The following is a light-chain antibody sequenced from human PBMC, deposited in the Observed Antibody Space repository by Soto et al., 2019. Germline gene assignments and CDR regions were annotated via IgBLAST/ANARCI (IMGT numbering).Light chain of an antibody. CDR1: SSDIGGYNY. Sequence: QSVLTQPASVSGSPGQSITISCTRTSSDIGGYNYVSWYQQYPGKAPKVMIYDVSNRPSGVSNRFSGSKSGNTASLTISGLQAEDEADYYCSSYTSSSTLEVFGTGTKVTVL. J-gene: IGLJ1*01. CDR3: SSYTSSSTLEV. CDR2: DVS. V-gene: IGLV2-14*01.